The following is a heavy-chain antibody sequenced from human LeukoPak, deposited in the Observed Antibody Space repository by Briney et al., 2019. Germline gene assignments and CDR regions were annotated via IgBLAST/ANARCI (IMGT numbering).Heavy chain of an antibody. CDR3: ARASRFVVVTANIVWFDP. D-gene: IGHD2-21*02. CDR2: IYYSGST. J-gene: IGHJ5*02. V-gene: IGHV4-31*03. Sequence: SETLSLTCTVSGGSISSGGYYWSWIRQDPGKGLEWIGYIYYSGSTYYNPSLKSRVTISVDTSKNQFSLKLSSVTAADTAVYYCARASRFVVVTANIVWFDPWGQGTLVTVSS. CDR1: GGSISSGGYY.